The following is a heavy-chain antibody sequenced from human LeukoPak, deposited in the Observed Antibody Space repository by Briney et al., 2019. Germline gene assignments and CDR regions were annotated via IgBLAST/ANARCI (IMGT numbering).Heavy chain of an antibody. D-gene: IGHD3-22*01. Sequence: GGSLRLSCAASGFTFSSYGMHWARQAPGKGLEWVAVISYDGSNKYYADSVKGRFTISRDNSKNTLYLQMNSLRAEDTAVYYCAKVPTHYYDSSGYTGDAFDIWGQGTMVTVSS. CDR2: ISYDGSNK. J-gene: IGHJ3*02. CDR1: GFTFSSYG. V-gene: IGHV3-30*18. CDR3: AKVPTHYYDSSGYTGDAFDI.